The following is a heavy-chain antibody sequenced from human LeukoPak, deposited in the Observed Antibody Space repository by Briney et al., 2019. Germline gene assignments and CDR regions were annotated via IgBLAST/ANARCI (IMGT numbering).Heavy chain of an antibody. V-gene: IGHV1-24*01. CDR3: ATIGYCSGGSCYRINWFDP. CDR2: FDPEDGEI. CDR1: GYTRTELS. J-gene: IGHJ5*02. Sequence: ASVKVSGKVSGYTRTELSMHWVRQAPGKGLEWMGGFDPEDGEIIYAQKFQGRVTMTEDTSTDTAYMELSSLRSEDTAVYYCATIGYCSGGSCYRINWFDPWGQGTLVTVSS. D-gene: IGHD2-15*01.